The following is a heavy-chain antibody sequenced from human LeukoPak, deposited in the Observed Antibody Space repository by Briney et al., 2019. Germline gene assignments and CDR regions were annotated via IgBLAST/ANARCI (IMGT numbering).Heavy chain of an antibody. CDR3: ARAAVGATHFDY. D-gene: IGHD1-26*01. CDR2: IIPIFGTA. J-gene: IGHJ4*02. CDR1: GGTFSSYA. Sequence: SVNVSCKASGGTFSSYAISWVRQAPGQGLEWMGGIIPIFGTANYAQKFQGRVTITADESTSTAYMELSSLRSEDTAVYYCARAAVGATHFDYWGQGTLVTVSS. V-gene: IGHV1-69*13.